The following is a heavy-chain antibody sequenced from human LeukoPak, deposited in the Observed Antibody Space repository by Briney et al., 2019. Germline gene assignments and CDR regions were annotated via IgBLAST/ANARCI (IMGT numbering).Heavy chain of an antibody. V-gene: IGHV4-4*02. CDR2: IYHSGST. Sequence: PSETLSLTCAVSGGSISSSNWWSWVREPPGKGLEWIGEIYHSGSTNYNPSLKSRVTISVDKSKNQFSLKLSSVTAADTAVYYCARGLYFPWSRRAYYFDYWGQGTLVTVSS. J-gene: IGHJ4*02. CDR1: GGSISSSNW. CDR3: ARGLYFPWSRRAYYFDY. D-gene: IGHD3-16*01.